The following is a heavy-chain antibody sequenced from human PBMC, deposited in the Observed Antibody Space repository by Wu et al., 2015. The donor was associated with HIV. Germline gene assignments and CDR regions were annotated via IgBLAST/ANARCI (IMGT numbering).Heavy chain of an antibody. Sequence: QVQLVQSGAEVKKPGASVKVSCQASGYTFTIYDINWVRQAPGQGLEWMGWMNPNSGNTGYAQKFQGRVTMTRNTSIGTAYMELGSLRSEDTAVYYCARGNCGGDCSSFYYYYYGMDIVGQGTTVTVSS. V-gene: IGHV1-8*01. CDR1: GYTFTIYD. CDR2: MNPNSGNT. J-gene: IGHJ6*02. CDR3: ARGNCGGDCSSFYYYYYGMDI. D-gene: IGHD2-21*02.